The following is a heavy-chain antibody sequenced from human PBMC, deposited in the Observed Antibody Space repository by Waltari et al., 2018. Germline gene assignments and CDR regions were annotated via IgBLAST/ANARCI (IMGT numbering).Heavy chain of an antibody. Sequence: QVQLQESGPGLVKPSETLSLTCTVSGGSISSHYWSWIRQHPGKGLEWIVYIYYSGSTKYNPALKSRVTISVDTSKNQFSLKLSSVTAADTAVYYCARDPGMVRGVIFGAFDIWGQGTMVTVSS. CDR3: ARDPGMVRGVIFGAFDI. CDR2: IYYSGST. J-gene: IGHJ3*02. D-gene: IGHD3-10*01. V-gene: IGHV4-59*11. CDR1: GGSISSHY.